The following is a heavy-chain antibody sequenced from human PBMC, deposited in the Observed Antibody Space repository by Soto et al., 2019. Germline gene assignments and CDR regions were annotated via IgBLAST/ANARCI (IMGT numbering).Heavy chain of an antibody. Sequence: QVQLQESGPGLVKPSETLSLTCTVSGGSISGYYWSWIRQSPGKGLERIGYISYSGSPNYNPSLKSRVTISVDTSQNQFSLKLSTVTAADTAVYYCARAGRSSSKTVFDYWGQGTLVTVSS. CDR3: ARAGRSSSKTVFDY. CDR1: GGSISGYY. J-gene: IGHJ4*02. CDR2: ISYSGSP. D-gene: IGHD6-6*01. V-gene: IGHV4-59*01.